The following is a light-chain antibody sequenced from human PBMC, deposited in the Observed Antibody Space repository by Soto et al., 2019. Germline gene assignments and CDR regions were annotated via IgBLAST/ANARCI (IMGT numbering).Light chain of an antibody. CDR2: GAS. Sequence: EIVLTQSPGTLSLSPGERATLSCRASQSVSRSYLAWYQQKPGQAPRLLIYGASSRATGIPDRFSGSGSGTDFTLTIRGLEPEDFAVYYCQQYGNSLRTFGGGTKVEIK. J-gene: IGKJ4*01. CDR1: QSVSRSY. CDR3: QQYGNSLRT. V-gene: IGKV3-20*01.